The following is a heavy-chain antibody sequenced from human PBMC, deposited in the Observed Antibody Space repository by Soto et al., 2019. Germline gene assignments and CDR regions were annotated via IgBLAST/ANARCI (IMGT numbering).Heavy chain of an antibody. CDR1: GYTFTGYY. J-gene: IGHJ4*02. CDR2: INPNSGGT. V-gene: IGHV1-2*04. D-gene: IGHD1-26*01. Sequence: GASVKVSCKASGYTFTGYYMHWVRQAPGQGLEWMGWINPNSGGTNYAQKLQGWVTMTTDTSTTTAHMELRSLRSDDTAVYYCARGSGSYYFSFDYWGQGTLVTVSS. CDR3: ARGSGSYYFSFDY.